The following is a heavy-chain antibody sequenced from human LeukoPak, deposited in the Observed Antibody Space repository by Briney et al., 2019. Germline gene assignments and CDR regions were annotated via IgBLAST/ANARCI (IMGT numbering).Heavy chain of an antibody. CDR2: ISAYNGNT. V-gene: IGHV1-18*01. CDR3: ARDLVGYYDILTGYSPFDY. Sequence: ASVKVSCKTSGYTFISYAFSWVRQAPGQGLEWMGWISAYNGNTNYAQKLQGRVTMTTDTSTSTAYMELRSLRSDDTAVYYCARDLVGYYDILTGYSPFDYWGQGTLVTVSS. J-gene: IGHJ4*02. CDR1: GYTFISYA. D-gene: IGHD3-9*01.